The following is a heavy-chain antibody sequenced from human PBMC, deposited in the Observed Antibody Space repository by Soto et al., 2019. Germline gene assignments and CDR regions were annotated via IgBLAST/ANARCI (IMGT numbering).Heavy chain of an antibody. J-gene: IGHJ5*02. D-gene: IGHD6-13*01. V-gene: IGHV2-5*01. Sequence: SGPTLVNPTQPLTLTCSFSGFSLSVSGVGVGWIRQPPGKALEWLALIYWNDDKRYSPSLKSRLTITKDTSKNQVVLTMTNMDPVDTATYYCAHRLITTAGRWFDPWGQGTLVTVSS. CDR1: GFSLSVSGVG. CDR2: IYWNDDK. CDR3: AHRLITTAGRWFDP.